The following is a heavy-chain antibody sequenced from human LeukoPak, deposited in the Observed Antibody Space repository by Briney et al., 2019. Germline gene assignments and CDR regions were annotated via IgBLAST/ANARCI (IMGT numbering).Heavy chain of an antibody. D-gene: IGHD2-2*01. CDR3: ARDGCSSTSCYDYYYMDV. V-gene: IGHV1-69*04. CDR2: IIPILGIA. Sequence: ASVKVSCKASGGTFSSYTISWVRQAPGQGLEWMGRIIPILGIANYAQKFQGRVTITADKSTSTAYMELSSLRSEDTAVYYCARDGCSSTSCYDYYYMDVWGKGTTLTVSS. CDR1: GGTFSSYT. J-gene: IGHJ6*03.